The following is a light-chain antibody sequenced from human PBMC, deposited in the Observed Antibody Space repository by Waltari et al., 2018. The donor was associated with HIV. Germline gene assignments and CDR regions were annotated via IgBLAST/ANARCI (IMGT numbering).Light chain of an antibody. CDR1: QSVSSK. Sequence: EIVMTQSPVTLSVSPGERATLSCMASQSVSSKLAWYQQKPGQAPRLLIYGASTRATGIPTRFSGSGSGTEFTLTISSLQSEDFAVYFCQQFDNWPLTFGGGTKVEI. J-gene: IGKJ4*01. CDR3: QQFDNWPLT. CDR2: GAS. V-gene: IGKV3-15*01.